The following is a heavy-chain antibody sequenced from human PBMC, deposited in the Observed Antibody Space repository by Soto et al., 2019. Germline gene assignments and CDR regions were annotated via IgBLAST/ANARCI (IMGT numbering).Heavy chain of an antibody. V-gene: IGHV3-23*01. D-gene: IGHD4-4*01. Sequence: GGSLRLSCAASGFTFSNYAMGRVRQAPGQGLEWISTIFGSGGSRSYADSVKGRFTISRDNSKNTLYLQMNSLRAEDSAVYFCAKESKSTTVTTNFDCWGQGTLVTVSS. J-gene: IGHJ4*02. CDR1: GFTFSNYA. CDR2: IFGSGGSR. CDR3: AKESKSTTVTTNFDC.